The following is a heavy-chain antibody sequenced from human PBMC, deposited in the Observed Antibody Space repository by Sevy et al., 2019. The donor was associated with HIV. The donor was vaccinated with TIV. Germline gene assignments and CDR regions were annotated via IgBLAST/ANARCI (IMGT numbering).Heavy chain of an antibody. CDR3: ALERLSSDVAEYFQN. Sequence: GGSLSLSCAASGFTFSSYSMHWVRQAPGKGLEWVDIISYDGINKHYADPVKGRFTISRDNFKNSLSLQMNSLRAEDTAVYFCALERLSSDVAEYFQNWGQGTLVTVSS. D-gene: IGHD1-1*01. CDR2: ISYDGINK. V-gene: IGHV3-30-3*01. CDR1: GFTFSSYS. J-gene: IGHJ1*01.